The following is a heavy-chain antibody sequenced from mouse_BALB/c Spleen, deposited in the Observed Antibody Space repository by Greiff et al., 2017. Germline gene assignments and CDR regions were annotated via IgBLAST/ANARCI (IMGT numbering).Heavy chain of an antibody. CDR2: INPSTGYT. J-gene: IGHJ4*01. CDR3: ASREDAMDY. Sequence: VKLQQSGAELARPGASVKMSCKASGYTFTSYTMHWVKQRPGQGLEWIGYINPSTGYTEYNQKFKDKATLTADKSSSTAYMQLSSLTSEDSAVYYCASREDAMDYWGQGTSVTVSS. CDR1: GYTFTSYT. V-gene: IGHV1-4*01. D-gene: IGHD3-3*01.